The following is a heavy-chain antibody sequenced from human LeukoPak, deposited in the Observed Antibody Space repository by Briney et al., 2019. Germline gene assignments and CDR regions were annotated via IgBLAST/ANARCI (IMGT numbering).Heavy chain of an antibody. Sequence: SQTLSLTCALSGDILSSNSAAWNWIRQSPSRGLEWLGRTYYRSKWYNDYAVSVKSRITINPDTSKNQFSLQLNSVTPEDTAVYYCARLERSRYYFDYWGQGTLVTVSS. V-gene: IGHV6-1*01. J-gene: IGHJ4*02. CDR1: GDILSSNSAA. CDR2: TYYRSKWYN. CDR3: ARLERSRYYFDY.